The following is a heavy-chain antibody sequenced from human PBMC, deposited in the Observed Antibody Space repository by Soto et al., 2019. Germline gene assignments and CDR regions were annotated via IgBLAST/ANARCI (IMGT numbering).Heavy chain of an antibody. D-gene: IGHD3-10*01. V-gene: IGHV1-3*01. Sequence: GASVKVSCKASGYTFTSYAMHWVRQAPGQRLEWMGWINAGNGNTKYSQKFQGRVTITRDTSASTAYMELSGLRSEDTAVFYCAADYYGSGYPDSRLDYWGQGTLVTVSS. J-gene: IGHJ4*02. CDR3: AADYYGSGYPDSRLDY. CDR1: GYTFTSYA. CDR2: INAGNGNT.